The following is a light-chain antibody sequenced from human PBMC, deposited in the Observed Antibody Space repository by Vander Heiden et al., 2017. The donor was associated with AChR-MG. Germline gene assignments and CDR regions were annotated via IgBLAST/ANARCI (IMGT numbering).Light chain of an antibody. V-gene: IGKV3-20*01. CDR2: GSS. Sequence: ENVLTQSPGTLSLSPGERATLSCRASQSVSSSYLAWYQQKPGQAPRLLIYGSSSTATGIPDRFSGSGSGTDFTLTISRLEPEDSAVYYCQQYGGSFGGGTKVEIK. CDR3: QQYGGS. J-gene: IGKJ4*01. CDR1: QSVSSSY.